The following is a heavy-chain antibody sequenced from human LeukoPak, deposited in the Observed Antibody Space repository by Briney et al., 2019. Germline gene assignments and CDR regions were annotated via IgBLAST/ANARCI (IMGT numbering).Heavy chain of an antibody. J-gene: IGHJ4*02. CDR1: GFTFSDYY. D-gene: IGHD4-17*01. Sequence: GGPLRLSCAASGFTFSDYYMSWIRQAPGKGLEWVSYISSSGSTIYYADSVKGRFTISRDNAKNSLYLQMNSLRAEDTAVYYCAKESRTTDIDYWGQGTLVTVSS. V-gene: IGHV3-11*01. CDR2: ISSSGSTI. CDR3: AKESRTTDIDY.